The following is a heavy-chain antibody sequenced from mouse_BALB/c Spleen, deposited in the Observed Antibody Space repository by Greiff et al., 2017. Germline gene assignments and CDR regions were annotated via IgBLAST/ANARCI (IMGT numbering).Heavy chain of an antibody. J-gene: IGHJ4*01. CDR1: GFNIKDTY. CDR2: IDPANGNT. D-gene: IGHD1-1*01. V-gene: IGHV14-3*02. CDR3: ASERYYYGSSSYAMDY. Sequence: EVQLQESGAELVKPGASVKLSCTASGFNIKDTYMHWVKQRPEQGLEWIGRIDPANGNTKYDPKFQGKATITADTSSNTAYLQLSSLTSEDTAVYYCASERYYYGSSSYAMDYWGQGTSVTVSS.